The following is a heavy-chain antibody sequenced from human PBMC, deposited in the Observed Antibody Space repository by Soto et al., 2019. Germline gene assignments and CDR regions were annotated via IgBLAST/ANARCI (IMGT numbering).Heavy chain of an antibody. CDR1: GFTFSSYA. CDR3: AKVLQMRSGSYAGGGLYFDS. D-gene: IGHD1-26*01. J-gene: IGHJ4*02. V-gene: IGHV3-23*01. Sequence: GGSLRLSCAASGFTFSSYAMSWVRQAPGKGLEWVSAISGSGGSTYYANSGKGRFTICRDNSKNTLYLQMNSLRAEDTAVYYCAKVLQMRSGSYAGGGLYFDSWGQGTLVTVSS. CDR2: ISGSGGST.